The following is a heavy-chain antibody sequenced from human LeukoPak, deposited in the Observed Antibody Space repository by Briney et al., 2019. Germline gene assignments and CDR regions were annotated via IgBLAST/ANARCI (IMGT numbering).Heavy chain of an antibody. CDR1: GGSIGSSSYY. CDR2: IYYSGST. D-gene: IGHD3-3*01. V-gene: IGHV4-39*01. Sequence: SETLSLTCTVSGGSIGSSSYYWGWIRQPPGKGLEWIGNIYYSGSTYYNPSLKSRVTISVDTSKNQFSLKLSSVTAADTAVYYCARHFWSGYYIDYWGQGTLVTVSS. J-gene: IGHJ4*02. CDR3: ARHFWSGYYIDY.